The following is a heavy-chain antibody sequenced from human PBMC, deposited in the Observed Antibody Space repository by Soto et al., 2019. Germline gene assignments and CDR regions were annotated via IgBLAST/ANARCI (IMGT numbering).Heavy chain of an antibody. CDR3: AADTAYCGGDCYRQFDY. V-gene: IGHV1-24*01. D-gene: IGHD2-21*02. Sequence: ASVKVSCKVSGYTLTELSMHWVRQAPGKGLEWMGGFDPEDGEPIYAPKFQGRVTMTEDTSTDTAYMELSSLRSEDTAVYYCAADTAYCGGDCYRQFDYWGQGTLVTVSS. J-gene: IGHJ4*02. CDR2: FDPEDGEP. CDR1: GYTLTELS.